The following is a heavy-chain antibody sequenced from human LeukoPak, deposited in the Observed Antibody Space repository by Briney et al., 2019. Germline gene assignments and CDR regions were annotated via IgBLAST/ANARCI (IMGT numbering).Heavy chain of an antibody. J-gene: IGHJ4*02. CDR2: MNPNSGNT. V-gene: IGHV1-8*01. D-gene: IGHD5-24*01. CDR3: ARAQRGMATIHDYYFDY. CDR1: GYTFTSYD. Sequence: ASVKVPCKASGYTFTSYDINWVRQATGQGLEWMGWMNPNSGNTGYAQKFQGRVTMTRNTSISTAYMELSSLRSEDTAVYYCARAQRGMATIHDYYFDYWGQGTLVTVSS.